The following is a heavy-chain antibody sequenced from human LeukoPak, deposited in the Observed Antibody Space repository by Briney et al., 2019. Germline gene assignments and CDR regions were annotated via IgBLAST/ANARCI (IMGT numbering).Heavy chain of an antibody. Sequence: QPGGSLRLSCAASGFTFSSYWMHWVRQAPGKGLVWVSRINSDGSSTSYADSVKGRFTISRYNSKNTLYLQMNSRRAEDTAVYYCARDSSLRLWFRSWGQGKLVTVSS. CDR3: ARDSSLRLWFRS. D-gene: IGHD3-10*01. J-gene: IGHJ4*02. CDR1: GFTFSSYW. V-gene: IGHV3-74*01. CDR2: INSDGSST.